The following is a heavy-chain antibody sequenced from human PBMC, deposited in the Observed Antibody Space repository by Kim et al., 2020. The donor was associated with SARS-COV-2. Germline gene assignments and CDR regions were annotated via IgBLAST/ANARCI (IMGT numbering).Heavy chain of an antibody. CDR2: INHSGST. V-gene: IGHV4-34*01. CDR1: GGSFSGYY. CDR3: ARGRGKERADLLNITMVRGVIRRGGYYYYGMDV. D-gene: IGHD3-10*01. J-gene: IGHJ6*02. Sequence: SETLYLTCAVYGGSFSGYYWSWIRQPPGKGLEWIGEINHSGSTNYNPSLKSRVTISVDTSKNQFSLKLSSVTAADTAVYYCARGRGKERADLLNITMVRGVIRRGGYYYYGMDVWGQGTTVTVSS.